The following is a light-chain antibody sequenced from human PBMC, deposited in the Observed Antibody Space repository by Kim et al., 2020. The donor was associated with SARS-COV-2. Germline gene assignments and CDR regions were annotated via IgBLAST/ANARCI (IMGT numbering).Light chain of an antibody. Sequence: SASVRDRVTITSRASQDLYGYLHGYQHIPGKAPKVLIYAASSVQSGVPSRFSGSESGTVFTLTISSLQPEDFATYYCQQTYSPPYTFGQGTKLEI. CDR1: QDLYGY. CDR3: QQTYSPPYT. V-gene: IGKV1-39*01. CDR2: AAS. J-gene: IGKJ2*01.